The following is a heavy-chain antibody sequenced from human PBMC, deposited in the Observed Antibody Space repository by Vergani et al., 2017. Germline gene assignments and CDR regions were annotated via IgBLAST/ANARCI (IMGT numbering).Heavy chain of an antibody. CDR3: ARPGFRSGGSCYVGCAFDI. CDR2: IYYSGST. D-gene: IGHD2-15*01. V-gene: IGHV4-39*01. CDR1: GGSISSSSYY. Sequence: QLQLQESGPGLVKPSETLSLTCTVSGGSISSSSYYWGWIRQPPGKGLEWIGSIYYSGSTYYNPSLKSRVTISVDTSKNQFSLKLSSVTAADTAVYYCARPGFRSGGSCYVGCAFDIWGQGTMVTVSS. J-gene: IGHJ3*02.